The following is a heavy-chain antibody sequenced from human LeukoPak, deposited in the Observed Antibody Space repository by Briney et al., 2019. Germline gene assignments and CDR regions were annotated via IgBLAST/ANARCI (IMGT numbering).Heavy chain of an antibody. CDR3: ARATDGDYVPY. J-gene: IGHJ4*02. Sequence: KAGGSLRLSCAASGFTFSSYSMNWVRQAPGKGLEWVSSISSSSGYINYADSVKGRFTISRDNAKNSLYLQMNSLRAEDTAVYYCARATDGDYVPYWGQGTLVTVSS. D-gene: IGHD4-17*01. CDR2: ISSSSGYI. CDR1: GFTFSSYS. V-gene: IGHV3-21*01.